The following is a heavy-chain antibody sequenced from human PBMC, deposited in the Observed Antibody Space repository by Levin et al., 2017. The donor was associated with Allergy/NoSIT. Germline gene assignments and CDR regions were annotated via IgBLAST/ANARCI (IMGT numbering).Heavy chain of an antibody. CDR3: AKAQTHPVMFYYGMDV. J-gene: IGHJ6*02. V-gene: IGHV3-23*01. D-gene: IGHD3-10*02. Sequence: GGSLRLSCAASGFTFSSYAMSWVRQAPGKGLEWVSAISGSGGSTYYADSVKGRFTISRDNSKNTLYLQMNSLRAEDTAVYYCAKAQTHPVMFYYGMDVWGQGTTVTVSS. CDR2: ISGSGGST. CDR1: GFTFSSYA.